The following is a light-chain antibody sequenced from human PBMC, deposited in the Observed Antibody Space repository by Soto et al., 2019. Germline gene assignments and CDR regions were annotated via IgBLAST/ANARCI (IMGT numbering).Light chain of an antibody. CDR1: TSNILRNY. J-gene: IGLJ1*01. CDR3: ASWDDSLSGYV. V-gene: IGLV1-47*01. CDR2: MND. Sequence: QSVLTQPPSASGNPGQRLTISCSGSTSNILRNYVYWYRQFPGTAPSLLISMNDQRPSGVPDRFSGSKSGTSASLAISGLRSEDEADYYCASWDDSLSGYVFGTGTKVTVL.